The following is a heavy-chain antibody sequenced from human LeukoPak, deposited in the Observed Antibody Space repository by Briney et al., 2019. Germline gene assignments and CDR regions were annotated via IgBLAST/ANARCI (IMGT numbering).Heavy chain of an antibody. D-gene: IGHD6-13*01. CDR2: IYHSGST. CDR3: ARDWTAAAGYYYYYYMDV. V-gene: IGHV4-30-2*01. CDR1: GGSISSGGYS. J-gene: IGHJ6*03. Sequence: SETLSLTCAVSGGSISSGGYSWSWIRQPPGKGLEWIGYIYHSGSTYYNPSLKSRVTISVDRSKNQFSLKLSSVTAADTAVYYCARDWTAAAGYYYYYYMDVWGKGTTVTVSS.